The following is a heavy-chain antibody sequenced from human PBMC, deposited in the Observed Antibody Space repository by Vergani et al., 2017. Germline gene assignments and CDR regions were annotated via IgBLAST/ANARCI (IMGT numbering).Heavy chain of an antibody. Sequence: EVQLVQSGAEVKKPGESLKISCKGSGYSFTSYWIGWVRQMPGKGLEWMGIIYPCDSDTRYSPSFQGQVTITADKSISTAYLQWSSLKASDTAMYYCARHRGWGLVGVAATPWYYYYGMDVWGQGTTVTVSS. V-gene: IGHV5-51*01. CDR1: GYSFTSYW. J-gene: IGHJ6*02. CDR2: IYPCDSDT. D-gene: IGHD2-15*01. CDR3: ARHRGWGLVGVAATPWYYYYGMDV.